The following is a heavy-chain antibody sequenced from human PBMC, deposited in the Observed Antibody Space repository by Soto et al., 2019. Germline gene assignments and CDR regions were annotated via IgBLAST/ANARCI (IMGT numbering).Heavy chain of an antibody. CDR2: IRSKAYGGTT. CDR1: GFTFGDYA. J-gene: IGHJ4*02. V-gene: IGHV3-49*03. CDR3: TRASDSGYDSVDY. D-gene: IGHD5-12*01. Sequence: GGSLRLSCTTSGFTFGDYAMSWFRQAPGKGLEWVGFIRSKAYGGTTEYAASVKGRFTISRDDSKSIAYLQMNSLKTEDTAVYYCTRASDSGYDSVDYWGQGTLVTVSS.